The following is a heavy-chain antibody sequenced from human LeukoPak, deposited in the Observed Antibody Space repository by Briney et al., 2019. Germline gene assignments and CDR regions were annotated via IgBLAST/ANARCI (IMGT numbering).Heavy chain of an antibody. D-gene: IGHD1-26*01. CDR2: INPNSGGT. Sequence: ASVKVSCKASGYTFTGYYMHWVRQAPGQGLEWMGWINPNSGGTNYAQKFQGRVTMTRDTSISTAYMELSRLRSDDTAVYYCARDSGVGANDFDYWGQGTLVTVSS. J-gene: IGHJ4*02. V-gene: IGHV1-2*02. CDR1: GYTFTGYY. CDR3: ARDSGVGANDFDY.